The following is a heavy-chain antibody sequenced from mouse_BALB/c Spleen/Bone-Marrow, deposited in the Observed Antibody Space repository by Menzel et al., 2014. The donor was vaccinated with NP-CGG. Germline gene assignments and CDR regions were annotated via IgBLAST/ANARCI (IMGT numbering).Heavy chain of an antibody. Sequence: EVKVVESGAELVKPGASVKLSCTASGFNIKDTYIHWVKQRPEQGLEWIGRTDPANADTKYGPKFQGKATITADTSSNTVYLQFISLTSEDTAIYYCVRAARTFDYWGQGTTLTVSS. CDR2: TDPANADT. CDR3: VRAARTFDY. J-gene: IGHJ2*01. D-gene: IGHD3-1*01. CDR1: GFNIKDTY. V-gene: IGHV14-3*02.